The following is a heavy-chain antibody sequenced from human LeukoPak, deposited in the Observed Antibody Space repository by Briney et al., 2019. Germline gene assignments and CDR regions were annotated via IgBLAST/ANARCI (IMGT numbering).Heavy chain of an antibody. CDR3: ARGSGTTPSLPKY. V-gene: IGHV1-3*03. CDR1: GYTFTNYV. J-gene: IGHJ4*02. Sequence: ASVKVSRKASGYTFTNYVMHWVRQAPGQRLEWMGWINAGNGNTKYSQEFQGRVTITRDTSATTAYMELSSLRSEDMAVYYCARGSGTTPSLPKYWGQGTLVTVSS. CDR2: INAGNGNT. D-gene: IGHD4-17*01.